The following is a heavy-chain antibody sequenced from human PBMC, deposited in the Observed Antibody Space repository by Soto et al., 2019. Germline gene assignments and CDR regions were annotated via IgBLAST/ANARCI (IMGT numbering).Heavy chain of an antibody. CDR1: GFTFSSYG. J-gene: IGHJ4*02. D-gene: IGHD3-3*01. CDR2: ISYDGSNK. CDR3: AKAVGGGPLLEWLYPADY. Sequence: SCSASGFTFSSYGMHWVRQAPGKGLEWVAVISYDGSNKYYADSVKGRFTISRDNSKNTLYLQMNSLRAEDTAVYYCAKAVGGGPLLEWLYPADYWGQGTLVTVSS. V-gene: IGHV3-30*18.